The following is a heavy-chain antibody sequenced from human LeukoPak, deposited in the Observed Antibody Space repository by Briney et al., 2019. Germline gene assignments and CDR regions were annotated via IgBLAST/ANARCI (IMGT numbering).Heavy chain of an antibody. J-gene: IGHJ3*02. D-gene: IGHD2-21*02. Sequence: SQTLSLTCTVSGGSISSGGYYWSWIRQPPGKGLEWIGYIYYSGSTNYNPSLKSRVTISVDTSKNQFSLKLSSVTAADTAVHYCARHEGGRVVVTAPPTHAFDIWGQGTMVTVSS. V-gene: IGHV4-61*08. CDR2: IYYSGST. CDR3: ARHEGGRVVVTAPPTHAFDI. CDR1: GGSISSGGYY.